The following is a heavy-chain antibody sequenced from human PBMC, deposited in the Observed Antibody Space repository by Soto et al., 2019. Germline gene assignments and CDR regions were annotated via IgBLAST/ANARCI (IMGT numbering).Heavy chain of an antibody. D-gene: IGHD3-22*01. V-gene: IGHV3-30*04. CDR2: ISYDGSNK. CDR3: AKDLRASYYDSSGYP. CDR1: GFTFSSYS. J-gene: IGHJ5*02. Sequence: GGSLRLSCAASGFTFSSYSMHWVRQAPGKGLEWVALISYDGSNKYYADSVKGRFTISRDNSKNTLYLQMNSLRAEDTAVYYCAKDLRASYYDSSGYPWGQGTLVTVSS.